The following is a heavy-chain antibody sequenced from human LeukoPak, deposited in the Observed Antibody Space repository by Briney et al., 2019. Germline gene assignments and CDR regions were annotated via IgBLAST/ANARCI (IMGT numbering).Heavy chain of an antibody. CDR3: ARGPPHQEMATIFWAYYFDY. CDR2: INHSGST. V-gene: IGHV4-34*01. CDR1: GGSFSGYY. Sequence: PSETLSLTCAVYGGSFSGYYWSWIRQPPGKGLEWIGEINHSGSTNYNPSLKSRVTISVDTSKNQFSLKLSSVTAADTAVYYCARGPPHQEMATIFWAYYFDYWGQGTLVTVSS. J-gene: IGHJ4*02. D-gene: IGHD5-24*01.